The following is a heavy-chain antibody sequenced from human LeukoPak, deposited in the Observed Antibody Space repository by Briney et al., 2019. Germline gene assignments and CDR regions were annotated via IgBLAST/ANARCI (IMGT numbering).Heavy chain of an antibody. CDR3: ARPTTVTTISADAFDI. CDR2: IRYDGSKT. CDR1: GFTFSTYG. J-gene: IGHJ3*02. Sequence: GGSLRLSCAASGFTFSTYGIHWARQAPGKGLEWVAFIRYDGSKTHYADSVKGRFTISRDNAQNSLYLQMNSLRAEDSSVYYCARPTTVTTISADAFDIWGQGTMVTVSS. D-gene: IGHD4-17*01. V-gene: IGHV3-30*02.